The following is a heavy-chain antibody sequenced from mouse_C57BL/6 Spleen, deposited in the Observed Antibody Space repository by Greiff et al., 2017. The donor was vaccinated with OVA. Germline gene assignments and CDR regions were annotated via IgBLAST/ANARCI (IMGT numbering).Heavy chain of an antibody. J-gene: IGHJ1*03. D-gene: IGHD3-1*01. V-gene: IGHV5-17*01. Sequence: DVQLVESGGGLVKPGGSLKLSCAASGFTFSDYGMHWVRQAPEKGLDWVAYISSGSSTTYYADTVKGRFTISRDNAKNTLFLQMISLRSEDTAMYYCARETRDWYFDGWGTGTTVTVSS. CDR2: ISSGSSTT. CDR3: ARETRDWYFDG. CDR1: GFTFSDYG.